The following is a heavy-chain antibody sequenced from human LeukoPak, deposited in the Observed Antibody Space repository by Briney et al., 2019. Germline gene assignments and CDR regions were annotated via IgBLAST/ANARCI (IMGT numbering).Heavy chain of an antibody. CDR2: ISYDGSNK. D-gene: IGHD4-17*01. CDR3: AKDLSAYGDSRMDV. V-gene: IGHV3-30*18. J-gene: IGHJ6*02. Sequence: GGSLRLSCAASGFTFSSYGMHWVRQAPGKGLEWVAVISYDGSNKYYAESVKGRFTISRDNSKNTLYLQMNSLRAEDTAVYYCAKDLSAYGDSRMDVWGQGTTVTVSS. CDR1: GFTFSSYG.